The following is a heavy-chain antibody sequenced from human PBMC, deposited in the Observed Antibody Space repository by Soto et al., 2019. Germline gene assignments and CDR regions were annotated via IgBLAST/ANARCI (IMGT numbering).Heavy chain of an antibody. J-gene: IGHJ4*02. CDR1: GFTFSSYA. Sequence: EVQLLESGGGLVQPGGSLRLSCAASGFTFSSYAMNWVRQAPGKGLKWVSVISGRGSSTYYTDSVKGRFTISRDNSKNTLYLQMNSLRAEDTAVYYCARRGPGTYFDYWGQGTLVTVSS. CDR2: ISGRGSST. CDR3: ARRGPGTYFDY. D-gene: IGHD6-13*01. V-gene: IGHV3-23*01.